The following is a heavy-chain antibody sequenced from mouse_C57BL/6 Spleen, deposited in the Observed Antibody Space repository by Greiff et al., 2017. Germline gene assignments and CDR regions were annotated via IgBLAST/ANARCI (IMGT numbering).Heavy chain of an antibody. Sequence: EVKLVESGPELVKPGASVKIPCKASGYTFTDYNMDWVKQSHGKSLEWIGDINPNNGGTIYNQKFKGKATLTVDKSSSTAYMELRSLTSEDTAVYYCARERIYYEAMDYWGQGTSVTVSS. CDR1: GYTFTDYN. V-gene: IGHV1-18*01. CDR3: ARERIYYEAMDY. CDR2: INPNNGGT. D-gene: IGHD2-4*01. J-gene: IGHJ4*01.